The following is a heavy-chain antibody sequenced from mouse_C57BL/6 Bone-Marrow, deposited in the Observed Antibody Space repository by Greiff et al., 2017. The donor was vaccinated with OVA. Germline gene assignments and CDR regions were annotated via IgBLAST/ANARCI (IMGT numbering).Heavy chain of an antibody. CDR1: GYTFTSYW. Sequence: VQLQQPGAELVKPGASVKLSCKASGYTFTSYWMHWVKQRPGRGLEWIGRIDPTSGGTKYNEKFKSKATLTVDKPSSTAYMQLSSLTSEDSAVYYCAREGDGYSHYWYFDVWGTGTTVTVSS. CDR2: IDPTSGGT. J-gene: IGHJ1*03. CDR3: AREGDGYSHYWYFDV. V-gene: IGHV1-72*01. D-gene: IGHD2-3*01.